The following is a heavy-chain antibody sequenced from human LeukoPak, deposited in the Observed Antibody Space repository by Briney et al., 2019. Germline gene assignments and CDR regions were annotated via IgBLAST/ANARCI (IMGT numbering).Heavy chain of an antibody. J-gene: IGHJ3*02. CDR2: IYTSGST. D-gene: IGHD6-25*01. CDR1: GGSISSGSYY. CDR3: ARDTIMYSSDGDAFDI. V-gene: IGHV4-61*02. Sequence: SETLSLTCTVSGGSISSGSYYWSWIRQPAGKGLEWIGRIYTSGSTNYNPSLKSRVTISVDTSKNQFSLKLSSVTAADTAVYYCARDTIMYSSDGDAFDIWGQGTMVTVSS.